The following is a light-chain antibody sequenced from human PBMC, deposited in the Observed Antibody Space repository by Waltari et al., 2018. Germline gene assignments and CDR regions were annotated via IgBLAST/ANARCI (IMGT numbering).Light chain of an antibody. J-gene: IGLJ1*01. CDR1: SLDVGNYNY. Sequence: QSALTQPRSVSGSPGPSVTISCTGTSLDVGNYNYVSWYQQPPGKAPKVIIYDVYKRPSGVPDRFSGSKSGNTASLTISGLQAEDGADYYCCSYADTSTYVFGTGTQVLVL. CDR3: CSYADTSTYV. CDR2: DVY. V-gene: IGLV2-11*01.